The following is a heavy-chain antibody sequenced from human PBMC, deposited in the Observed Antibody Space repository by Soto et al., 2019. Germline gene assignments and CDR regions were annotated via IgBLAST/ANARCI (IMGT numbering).Heavy chain of an antibody. V-gene: IGHV3-49*04. Sequence: GGSLRLSCNCSGFRFSEHAMTWVRQAPGKWLEWVGFIRNTPYGGTTDYAASVRGRFTISRDDSASIAYLQMNSLKTEDSGLYYCSRGSFGYYGPWGPGXLVTVYS. CDR3: SRGSFGYYGP. CDR2: IRNTPYGGTT. D-gene: IGHD2-2*03. CDR1: GFRFSEHA. J-gene: IGHJ5*02.